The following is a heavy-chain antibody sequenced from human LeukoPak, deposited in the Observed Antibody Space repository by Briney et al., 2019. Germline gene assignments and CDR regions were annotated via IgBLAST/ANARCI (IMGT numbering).Heavy chain of an antibody. V-gene: IGHV1-69*06. J-gene: IGHJ4*02. CDR3: ARGGPRQVDLGSDYYGSVPPFDY. CDR2: IIPNFGTA. Sequence: GSSVKISCKASAGTFSSYAISWVRQAPGQGLEWMGGIIPNFGTANYAQKFQGRVTITADKSTSTAYMELSSLRSEDTAVYYCARGGPRQVDLGSDYYGSVPPFDYWGQGTLVTVSS. D-gene: IGHD3-10*01. CDR1: AGTFSSYA.